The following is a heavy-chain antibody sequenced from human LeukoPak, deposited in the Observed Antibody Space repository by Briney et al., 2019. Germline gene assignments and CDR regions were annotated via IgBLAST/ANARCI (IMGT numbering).Heavy chain of an antibody. CDR2: ISGSDGTT. CDR3: AKAGYCSSAGCFRFDP. J-gene: IGHJ5*02. D-gene: IGHD2-15*01. V-gene: IGHV3-23*01. Sequence: GESLRLSCAASGFTFSSYAMTWVRQAPGKGLWWVSAISGSDGTTYYADSVKGRFTISRDNSKNMLYLQMNSLRAEDTALYYCAKAGYCSSAGCFRFDPWGQGTLVTVSS. CDR1: GFTFSSYA.